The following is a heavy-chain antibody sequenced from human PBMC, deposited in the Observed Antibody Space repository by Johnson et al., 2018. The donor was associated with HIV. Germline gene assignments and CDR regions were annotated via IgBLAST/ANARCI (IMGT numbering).Heavy chain of an antibody. CDR2: IQEDGSQI. CDR3: TTGDIVVVLTAMLLPLHDAFDI. J-gene: IGHJ3*02. Sequence: VQLVESGGDLVQPGGSLRLSCVASTFTFRNYWMSWVRQAPGKGLEWVGNIQEDGSQIHYADSVKGRFTISRDNTKNSLYLQMNSLRAEDTAVYYCTTGDIVVVLTAMLLPLHDAFDIWGQGAMVTVSS. D-gene: IGHD2-15*01. V-gene: IGHV3-7*03. CDR1: TFTFRNYW.